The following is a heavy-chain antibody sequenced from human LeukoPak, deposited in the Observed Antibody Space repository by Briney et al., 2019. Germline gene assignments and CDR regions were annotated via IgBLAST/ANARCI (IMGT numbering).Heavy chain of an antibody. Sequence: PGESLKISCMGSGYSFTSYWIGWVRQMPGKGLEWMGIIYPGDYDTRYSPSFQGQVTISADKSISTAYLQWSSLKASDTAMYYCARLSRDLGYCSGGSCYVFGYWGQGTLVTVSS. CDR2: IYPGDYDT. D-gene: IGHD2-15*01. V-gene: IGHV5-51*01. CDR1: GYSFTSYW. CDR3: ARLSRDLGYCSGGSCYVFGY. J-gene: IGHJ4*02.